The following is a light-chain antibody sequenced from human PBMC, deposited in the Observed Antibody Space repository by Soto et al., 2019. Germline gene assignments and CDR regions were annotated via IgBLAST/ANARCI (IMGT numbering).Light chain of an antibody. CDR3: QQYNNYPS. CDR2: KAS. Sequence: DIQMTQSPSTLSASVGDRVTITCRASQSISSWLAWYQQKPGKAPKLLIYKASSLESGVPSRFSGSGSGTEFTLTISSLQPDYFATYSCQQYNNYPSFGGGTKVEIK. V-gene: IGKV1-5*03. CDR1: QSISSW. J-gene: IGKJ4*01.